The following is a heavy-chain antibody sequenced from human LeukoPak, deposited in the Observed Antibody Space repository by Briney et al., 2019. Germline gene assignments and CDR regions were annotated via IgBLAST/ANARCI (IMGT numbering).Heavy chain of an antibody. V-gene: IGHV3-30*04. CDR1: GFTFSSYA. CDR3: ARGGPSTYYYDSSGYCDY. Sequence: GGSLRLSCAASGFTFSSYAMHWVRQAPGKGLEWVAVISHDGHNIYYADSVKGRFTISRDNAKNSLYLQMNSLRAEDTAVYYCARGGPSTYYYDSSGYCDYWGQGTLVTVSS. J-gene: IGHJ4*02. CDR2: ISHDGHNI. D-gene: IGHD3-22*01.